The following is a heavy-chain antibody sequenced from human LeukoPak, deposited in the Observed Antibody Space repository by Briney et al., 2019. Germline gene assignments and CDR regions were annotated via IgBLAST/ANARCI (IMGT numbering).Heavy chain of an antibody. J-gene: IGHJ6*03. Sequence: SVTVSCKASGGTFSSYAISWVRQAPGQGLEWMGGIIPIFGTASYAQKFQGRVTITTDESTSTAYMELSSLRSEDTAVYYCARGYRDGYNYSPYYYYMDVWGKGTTVTVSS. CDR2: IIPIFGTA. CDR1: GGTFSSYA. V-gene: IGHV1-69*05. CDR3: ARGYRDGYNYSPYYYYMDV. D-gene: IGHD5-24*01.